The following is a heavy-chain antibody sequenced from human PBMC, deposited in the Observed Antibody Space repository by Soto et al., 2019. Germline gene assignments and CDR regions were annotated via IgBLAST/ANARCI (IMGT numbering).Heavy chain of an antibody. CDR2: IKSTGSNI. Sequence: GGSLRLSCAASGFTFSSYGMHWVRQAPGKGLEWVSVIKSTGSNIYYADSVKGRFTISRDNAKNTLYLQMNSLRAEDTAVYYCARDSPRPYSGSYYPSTSFDYWGQGTLVTVSS. J-gene: IGHJ4*02. CDR3: ARDSPRPYSGSYYPSTSFDY. CDR1: GFTFSSYG. D-gene: IGHD1-26*01. V-gene: IGHV3-30*12.